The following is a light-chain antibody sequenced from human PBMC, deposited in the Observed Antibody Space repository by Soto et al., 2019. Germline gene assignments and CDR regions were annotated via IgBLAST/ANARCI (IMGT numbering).Light chain of an antibody. V-gene: IGLV2-18*02. CDR2: EVN. J-gene: IGLJ1*01. Sequence: QSVLTQPPSVSGSPGQSVTISCTGTSNDIGSYNRVSWYQQPPGAAPKLMICEVNNRPSGVPERFSGSKSGNTASLTIFGLQAEDEADYYCSSFTTSDTYVFGTGTKVTVL. CDR1: SNDIGSYNR. CDR3: SSFTTSDTYV.